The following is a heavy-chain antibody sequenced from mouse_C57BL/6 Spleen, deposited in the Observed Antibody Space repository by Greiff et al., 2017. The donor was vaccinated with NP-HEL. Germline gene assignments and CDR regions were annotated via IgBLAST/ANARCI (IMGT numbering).Heavy chain of an antibody. J-gene: IGHJ2*01. CDR2: IDPSDSYT. CDR1: GYTFTSYW. D-gene: IGHD1-1*01. Sequence: QVQLKQPGAELVRPGTSVKLSCKASGYTFTSYWMHWVKQRPGQGLEWIGVIDPSDSYTNYNQKFKGKATLTVDTSSSTAYMQLSSLTSEDSAVYYCAREDYGSSLDYWGQGTTLTVSS. CDR3: AREDYGSSLDY. V-gene: IGHV1-59*01.